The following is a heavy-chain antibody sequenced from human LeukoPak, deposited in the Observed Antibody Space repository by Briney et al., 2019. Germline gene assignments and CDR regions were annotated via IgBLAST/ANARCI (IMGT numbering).Heavy chain of an antibody. CDR1: GFTFSSHW. D-gene: IGHD3-10*01. J-gene: IGHJ4*02. CDR3: IRGLAPYYGFFDY. CDR2: VSTDGSNT. Sequence: PGGSLRLSCAASGFTFSSHWMHWVRQAPGKGLEWVSRVSTDGSNTYYADSVMGRFTISRDNAKNTLYLQMSSLRAEDTAMYYCIRGLAPYYGFFDYWGQGSLVTVSS. V-gene: IGHV3-74*01.